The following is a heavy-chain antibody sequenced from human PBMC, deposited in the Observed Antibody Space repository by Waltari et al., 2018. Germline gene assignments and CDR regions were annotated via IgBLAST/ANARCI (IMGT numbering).Heavy chain of an antibody. D-gene: IGHD1-26*01. Sequence: QVQLQESGPGLVKPSETLSLTCAVSGYSISSGYFWGRIRQPPGKGPAWIGSTYNSGPTYQHPSLNGRVTIAVETSTNQFSLKLSSVTAADTAVYYCARNSGNYSFFYWGQGTLVTVYS. J-gene: IGHJ4*02. V-gene: IGHV4-38-2*01. CDR1: GYSISSGYF. CDR3: ARNSGNYSFFY. CDR2: TYNSGPT.